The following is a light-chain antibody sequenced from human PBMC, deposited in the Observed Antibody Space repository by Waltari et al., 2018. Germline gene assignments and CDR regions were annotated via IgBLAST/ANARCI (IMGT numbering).Light chain of an antibody. J-gene: IGLJ1*01. CDR2: DVS. V-gene: IGLV2-14*03. CDR3: SSYSTSITPYV. Sequence: QSALTQPASVSGSPGQSITISCTGTSSDVGGYNHVSWYQQHPGKAPKLMIYDVSSRPSGVSNLFFGSKSGNTASLTISGLQAEDEAVYFCSSYSTSITPYVFGTGTKVTVL. CDR1: SSDVGGYNH.